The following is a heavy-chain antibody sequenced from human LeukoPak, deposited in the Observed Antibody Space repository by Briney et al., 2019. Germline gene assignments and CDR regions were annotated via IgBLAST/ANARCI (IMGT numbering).Heavy chain of an antibody. Sequence: GGSLRLSCAASGFTFSSYSMNWVRQAPGKGLEWVSSISSSSSYIYYADSVKGRFTISRDSAKNSLYLQMNSLRAEDTAVYYCARLGGYYDSSGDDYWGQGTLVTVSS. J-gene: IGHJ4*02. CDR1: GFTFSSYS. CDR2: ISSSSSYI. D-gene: IGHD3-22*01. V-gene: IGHV3-21*01. CDR3: ARLGGYYDSSGDDY.